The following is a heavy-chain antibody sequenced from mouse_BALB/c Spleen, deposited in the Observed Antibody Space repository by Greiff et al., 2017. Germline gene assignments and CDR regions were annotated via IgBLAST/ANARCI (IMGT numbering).Heavy chain of an antibody. D-gene: IGHD2-14*01. CDR2: ISYDGSN. CDR1: GYSITSGYY. J-gene: IGHJ4*01. Sequence: DVQLQESGPGLVKPSQSLSLTCSVTGYSITSGYYWNWIRQFPGNKLEWMGYISYDGSNNYNPSLKNRISITRDTSKNQFFLKLNSVTTEDTATYYCAHRAMDYWGQGTSVTVSS. CDR3: AHRAMDY. V-gene: IGHV3-6*02.